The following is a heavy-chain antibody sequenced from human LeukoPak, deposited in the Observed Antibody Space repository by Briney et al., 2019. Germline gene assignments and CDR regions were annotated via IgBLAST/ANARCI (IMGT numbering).Heavy chain of an antibody. CDR3: ARGGYGRYYYYYMDV. Sequence: GASVKVSCKASGYTFTSYDINWVRQATGQGLEWMGWVNPNSGNTGYAQKFQGRVTMTRNTSISTAYMELSSLRSEDTAVYYCARGGYGRYYYYYMDVWGKGTTVTVSS. V-gene: IGHV1-8*01. D-gene: IGHD5-18*01. J-gene: IGHJ6*03. CDR2: VNPNSGNT. CDR1: GYTFTSYD.